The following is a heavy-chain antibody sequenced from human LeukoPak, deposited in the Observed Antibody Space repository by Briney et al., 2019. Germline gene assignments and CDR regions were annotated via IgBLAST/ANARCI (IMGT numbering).Heavy chain of an antibody. CDR1: GLTFSSYA. CDR2: ISYDGSNE. J-gene: IGHJ6*02. CDR3: ARGSTVTTEDYYYGMDV. V-gene: IGHV3-30-3*01. D-gene: IGHD4-17*01. Sequence: PGRSLRLSCAASGLTFSSYAMHWVRQAPGKGLEWVAVISYDGSNEYYADSVKGRFTISRDNSKNTLYLQMNSLRAEDTAVYYCARGSTVTTEDYYYGMDVWGQGTTVTVSS.